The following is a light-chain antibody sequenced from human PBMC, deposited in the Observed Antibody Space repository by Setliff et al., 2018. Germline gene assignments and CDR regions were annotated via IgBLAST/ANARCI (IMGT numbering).Light chain of an antibody. V-gene: IGLV2-8*01. CDR2: EVS. CDR1: SSDVGGYNY. J-gene: IGLJ1*01. Sequence: QSALTQPPSASGSPGQSVTISCTGTSSDVGGYNYVSWYQQHPGKAPKLMIYEVSKRPSGVPDRFSGSKSSNTASLTVSGLQAEDEADYYCSSYAGSNTPYVFGTGTKGTVL. CDR3: SSYAGSNTPYV.